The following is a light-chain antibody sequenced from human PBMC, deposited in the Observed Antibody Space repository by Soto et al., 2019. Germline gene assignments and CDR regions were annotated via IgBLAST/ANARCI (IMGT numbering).Light chain of an antibody. CDR2: GTS. CDR1: QSVSYY. CDR3: QQYGNSPIT. Sequence: EILMTQSPATLSVSPGERVTFSCRASQSVSYYLAWYQQKPGQAPRLLIYGTSSRATGIPDRFSGSGSGTDFTLTISRLEPEDFAVYYCQQYGNSPITFGQGARLEIK. V-gene: IGKV3-20*01. J-gene: IGKJ5*01.